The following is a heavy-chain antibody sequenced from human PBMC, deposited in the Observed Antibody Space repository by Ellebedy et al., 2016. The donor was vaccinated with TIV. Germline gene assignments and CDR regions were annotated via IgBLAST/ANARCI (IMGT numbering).Heavy chain of an antibody. CDR2: IKQDGSEK. D-gene: IGHD3-10*01. J-gene: IGHJ4*02. CDR3: AAERGAYTGSGQAFDY. Sequence: PGGSLRLSCAASEFTFSTYWMNWVRQAPGKGLEWVANIKQDGSEKYYVDSVKGRFTITRDNVENSLYLQMNSLRAEDTAVYYWAAERGAYTGSGQAFDYWGQGTLVTVSS. CDR1: EFTFSTYW. V-gene: IGHV3-7*01.